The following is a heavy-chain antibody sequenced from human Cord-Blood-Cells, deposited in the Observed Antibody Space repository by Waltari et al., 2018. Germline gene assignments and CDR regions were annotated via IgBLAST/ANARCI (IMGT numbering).Heavy chain of an antibody. D-gene: IGHD2-2*01. Sequence: QVQLQQWGAGLLKRSETLSLTCAVYGGSFSGYSCTWTHQPPGKGLEWIGEINQNGGTNYNPSVKSRVTISVDTSKNQFSLKLSSVTAADTAVYYCPRDRARVVPAARRGIGNWFDPWGQGTLVTVSS. CDR3: PRDRARVVPAARRGIGNWFDP. CDR1: GGSFSGYS. J-gene: IGHJ5*02. V-gene: IGHV4-34*01. CDR2: INQNGGT.